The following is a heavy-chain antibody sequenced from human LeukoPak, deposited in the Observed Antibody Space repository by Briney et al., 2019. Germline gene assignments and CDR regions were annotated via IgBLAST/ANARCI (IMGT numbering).Heavy chain of an antibody. J-gene: IGHJ4*02. CDR2: INTKSGGT. V-gene: IGHV1-2*02. CDR1: GYTFTDLH. CDR3: AKENYIYEL. D-gene: IGHD5-24*01. Sequence: TVNLSCTMSGYTFTDLHIHGVRHAPGQGLEWMGWINTKSGGTNYAQPSQARATLTRDPSITTAYWELTGLLSQHRAVHFFAKENYIYELWGQGTLVTVSS.